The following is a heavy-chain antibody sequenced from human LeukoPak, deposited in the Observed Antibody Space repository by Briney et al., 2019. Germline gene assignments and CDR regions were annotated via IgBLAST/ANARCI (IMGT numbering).Heavy chain of an antibody. CDR3: ARMSSSWYGGYFDY. CDR2: IYTSGGT. J-gene: IGHJ4*02. Sequence: PSETLSLTCTVSGGSISSYYWSWIRQPAGKGLEWIGRIYTSGGTNYNPSLKSRATMSVDTSKNQFSLKLSSVTAADTAVYYCARMSSSWYGGYFDYWGQGTLVTVSS. V-gene: IGHV4-4*07. CDR1: GGSISSYY. D-gene: IGHD6-13*01.